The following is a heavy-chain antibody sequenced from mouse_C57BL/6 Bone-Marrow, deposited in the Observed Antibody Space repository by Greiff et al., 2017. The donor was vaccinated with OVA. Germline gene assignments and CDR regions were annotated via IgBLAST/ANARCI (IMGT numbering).Heavy chain of an antibody. J-gene: IGHJ4*01. Sequence: EVQLQQSGPELVKPGASVKISCKASGYSFTGYYMNWVKQSPEKSLEWIGEINPSTGGTTYNQKFKAKATLTVDKSSSTAYMQLKSLTSEDSAVYYCARVLRDYAMDYWGQGTSVTVSS. CDR2: INPSTGGT. V-gene: IGHV1-42*01. CDR3: ARVLRDYAMDY. CDR1: GYSFTGYY.